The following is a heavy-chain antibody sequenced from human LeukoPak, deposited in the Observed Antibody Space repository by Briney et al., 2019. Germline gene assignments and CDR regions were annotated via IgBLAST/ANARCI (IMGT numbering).Heavy chain of an antibody. V-gene: IGHV4-34*01. J-gene: IGHJ4*02. CDR1: GGSFSGYY. D-gene: IGHD6-19*01. CDR3: AREGMGIAVGSHFDY. CDR2: INHSGST. Sequence: SETLSLTCAVYGGSFSGYYWSWIRQPPGKGLEWIGEINHSGSTNYNPSLKSRVTISVDTSKNQFSLKLSSVTAADTAVYYCAREGMGIAVGSHFDYWGQGTLVTVPS.